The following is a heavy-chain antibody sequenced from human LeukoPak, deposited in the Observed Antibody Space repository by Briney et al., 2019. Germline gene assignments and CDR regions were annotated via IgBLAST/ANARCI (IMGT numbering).Heavy chain of an antibody. D-gene: IGHD3-16*01. CDR1: GFTLSSYG. V-gene: IGHV3-30*18. J-gene: IGHJ4*02. Sequence: GGSLRLSCAASGFTLSSYGVQGVRGAPGKGLEWVAVISYEGNNKFYADSVKGRFTISRDNSKNTLYLQMNSLSAEDTAVYSCAKDHYNYIWGTYEFDHWGQGTLVTVSS. CDR2: ISYEGNNK. CDR3: AKDHYNYIWGTYEFDH.